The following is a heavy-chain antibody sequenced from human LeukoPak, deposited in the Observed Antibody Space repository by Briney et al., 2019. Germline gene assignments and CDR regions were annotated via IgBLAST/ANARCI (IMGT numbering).Heavy chain of an antibody. CDR2: INHSGST. CDR3: ARWPYWDY. Sequence: PSETLSLTCAVYGGTFSGYYWSWIRQPPGKGLEWIGEINHSGSTNYNPSLKSRVTISVDTSKNQFSLKLSSVTAADTAVYYCARWPYWDYWGQGTLVTVSS. D-gene: IGHD2-15*01. CDR1: GGTFSGYY. V-gene: IGHV4-34*01. J-gene: IGHJ4*02.